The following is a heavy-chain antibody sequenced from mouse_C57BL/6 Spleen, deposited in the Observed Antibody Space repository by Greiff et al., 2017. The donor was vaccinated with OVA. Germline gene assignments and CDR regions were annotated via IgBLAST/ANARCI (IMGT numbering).Heavy chain of an antibody. CDR3: TRDGSSPWFAY. CDR1: GYTFTDYE. J-gene: IGHJ3*01. V-gene: IGHV1-15*01. D-gene: IGHD1-1*01. CDR2: IDPETGGT. Sequence: QVQLQQSGAELVRPGASVTLSCKASGYTFTDYEMHWVKQTPVHGLEWIGAIDPETGGTAYNQKFQGKAILTADKSSSTAYMELRSLTSEDSAVYFCTRDGSSPWFAYWGQGTLVTVSA.